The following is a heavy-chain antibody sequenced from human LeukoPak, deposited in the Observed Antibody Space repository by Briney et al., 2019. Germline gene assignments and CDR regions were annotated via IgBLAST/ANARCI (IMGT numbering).Heavy chain of an antibody. V-gene: IGHV3-20*04. D-gene: IGHD1-26*01. J-gene: IGHJ6*03. CDR2: INWKGDVT. CDR3: ARAERGHTWDGAYYYQMDV. Sequence: PGGSLRLSCAASGFTYDEHGTNCVPQAPGNGPESVSGINWKGDVTGYADSVKGRFTISRDNAKNSLYLQMESLRGEDTALYFCARAERGHTWDGAYYYQMDVWGKGTTVTVSS. CDR1: GFTYDEHG.